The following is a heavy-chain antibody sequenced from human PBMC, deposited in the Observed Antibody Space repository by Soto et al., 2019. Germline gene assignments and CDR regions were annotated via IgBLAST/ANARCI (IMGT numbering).Heavy chain of an antibody. CDR3: ARDWGHVGTAMFTDY. D-gene: IGHD5-18*01. CDR2: ISYDGSNK. Sequence: GGSLRLSCAASGFTFSSYAMHWVRQAPGKGLEWVAVISYDGSNKYYADSVKGRFTISRDNSKNTLYLQMNSLRAEDTAVYYCARDWGHVGTAMFTDYWGQGTLVTVSS. CDR1: GFTFSSYA. V-gene: IGHV3-30-3*01. J-gene: IGHJ4*02.